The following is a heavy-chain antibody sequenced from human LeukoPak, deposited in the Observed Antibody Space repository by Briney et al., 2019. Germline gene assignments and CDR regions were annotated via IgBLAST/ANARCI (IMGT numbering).Heavy chain of an antibody. CDR3: ARGGLLSLLDH. J-gene: IGHJ4*02. CDR1: GGSISSSSYY. D-gene: IGHD2/OR15-2a*01. V-gene: IGHV4-39*01. CDR2: IYYSGST. Sequence: SETLSLTCTVSGGSISSSSYYWGWIRQPPGKGLEWIGSIYYSGSTYYNPSLKSRVTISVDTSKNQFSLKLSSVTAADTAVYYCARGGLLSLLDHWGQGTLVTVSS.